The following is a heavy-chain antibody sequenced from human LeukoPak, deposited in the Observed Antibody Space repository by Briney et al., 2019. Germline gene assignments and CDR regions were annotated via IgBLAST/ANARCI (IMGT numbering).Heavy chain of an antibody. CDR3: AKDRYSSNWYYFEY. V-gene: IGHV3-30*18. CDR2: ISYDGSKK. Sequence: GGSLRLSCVVSVFTFSNYCMHWVRQAPGKGLEWVAVISYDGSKKYYADSVKGRFTISRDNSKNTLYLQMNSLRAEDTAVYYCAKDRYSSNWYYFEYWGQGTLVTVSS. J-gene: IGHJ4*02. CDR1: VFTFSNYC. D-gene: IGHD6-13*01.